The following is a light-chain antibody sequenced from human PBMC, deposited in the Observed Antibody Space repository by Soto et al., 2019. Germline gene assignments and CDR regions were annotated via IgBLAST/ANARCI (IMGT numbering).Light chain of an antibody. CDR3: QQYKAYPYT. V-gene: IGKV1-5*01. J-gene: IGKJ2*01. Sequence: DIQMTQSPSTLSASVGDRVTITCRASQSISSWLAWYQQKPRKASKLLIYDASTLGSGVPSRFSGSGSGTEFTLTISILQPDDLASYHCQQYKAYPYTFGQGTELEIK. CDR2: DAS. CDR1: QSISSW.